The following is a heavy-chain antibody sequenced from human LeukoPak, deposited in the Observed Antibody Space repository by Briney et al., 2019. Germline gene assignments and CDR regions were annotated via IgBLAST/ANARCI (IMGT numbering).Heavy chain of an antibody. CDR3: ARVDYGDYGFDY. Sequence: PGRSLRLSCAASGFTVTSTYITWVRQAPGKGLEWVSIIHISGSTYYADSVKGRFTISRDNSKNTLYLQMNSLRAEDTAVYYCARVDYGDYGFDYWGQGTLVTVSS. V-gene: IGHV3-66*01. CDR2: IHISGST. D-gene: IGHD4-17*01. CDR1: GFTVTSTY. J-gene: IGHJ4*02.